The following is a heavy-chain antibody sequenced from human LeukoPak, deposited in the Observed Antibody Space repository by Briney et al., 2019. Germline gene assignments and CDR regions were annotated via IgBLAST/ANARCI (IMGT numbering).Heavy chain of an antibody. D-gene: IGHD6-19*01. Sequence: GRSLRLSCEASGFTFSGFGMHWVRQAPGKGLEWVAVISYDGSNKYYGDSVKGRFTISRDNSKNTLFMQMNSLRAEDTAVYYCAKDKSIAVAGTSDYFDYWGQGTLVTVSS. J-gene: IGHJ4*02. CDR1: GFTFSGFG. CDR2: ISYDGSNK. CDR3: AKDKSIAVAGTSDYFDY. V-gene: IGHV3-30*18.